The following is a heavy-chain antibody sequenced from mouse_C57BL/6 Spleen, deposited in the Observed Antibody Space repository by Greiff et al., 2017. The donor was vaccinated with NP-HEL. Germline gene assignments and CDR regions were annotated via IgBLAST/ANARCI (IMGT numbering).Heavy chain of an antibody. CDR1: GYTFTSYW. J-gene: IGHJ1*03. CDR3: ARYYYGSSSYFDV. Sequence: QVQLQQPGAELVKPGASVKLSCKASGYTFTSYWMQWVKQRPGQGLEWIGEIDPSDSYTNYNQKFKGKATLTVDTSSSTAYMQLSSLTSEDSAVCYCARYYYGSSSYFDVWGTGTTVTVSS. V-gene: IGHV1-50*01. CDR2: IDPSDSYT. D-gene: IGHD1-1*01.